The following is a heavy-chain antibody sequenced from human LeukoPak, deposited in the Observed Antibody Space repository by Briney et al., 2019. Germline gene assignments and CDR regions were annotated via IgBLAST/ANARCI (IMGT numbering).Heavy chain of an antibody. J-gene: IGHJ5*02. CDR3: ARDLGQYYDTSDNWFDP. CDR2: IISDGINT. D-gene: IGHD3-22*01. CDR1: GFTFSNYW. V-gene: IGHV3-74*01. Sequence: GGSLRLSCAASGFTFSNYWMHWVRQAPGKGLVWVSRIISDGINTSYADSVKGRFTISRDNAKNTLNLQMNSLRAEDTAVYYCARDLGQYYDTSDNWFDPWGQGTPVTVSS.